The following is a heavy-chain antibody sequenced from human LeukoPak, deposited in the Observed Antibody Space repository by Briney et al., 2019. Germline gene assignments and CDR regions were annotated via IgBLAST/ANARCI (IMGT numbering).Heavy chain of an antibody. J-gene: IGHJ3*02. CDR3: AREWGGFDI. Sequence: GGSLRLSCAASGFTFSSYWMHWVRQAPGKGLVWVSVIYSGGTTHYADSVKGRFTISRDNAKNSLYLQMNSLRAEDTAVYYCAREWGGFDIWGQGTMVTVSS. D-gene: IGHD1-26*01. CDR2: IYSGGTT. V-gene: IGHV3-66*01. CDR1: GFTFSSYW.